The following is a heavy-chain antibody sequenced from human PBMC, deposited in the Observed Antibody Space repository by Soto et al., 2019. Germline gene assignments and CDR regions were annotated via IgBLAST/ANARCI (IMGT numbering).Heavy chain of an antibody. D-gene: IGHD6-13*01. Sequence: PSETLSLPFTVSGGSISSGGYYWSWIRQHTGKGLEWIGYIYYSGSTYYNPSLKSRVTISVDTSKNQFSLKLSSVTAADTAVYYCARASRRGSSSWYYYDYGMDVWGQGTTVTVSS. CDR2: IYYSGST. CDR1: GGSISSGGYY. CDR3: ARASRRGSSSWYYYDYGMDV. J-gene: IGHJ6*02. V-gene: IGHV4-31*03.